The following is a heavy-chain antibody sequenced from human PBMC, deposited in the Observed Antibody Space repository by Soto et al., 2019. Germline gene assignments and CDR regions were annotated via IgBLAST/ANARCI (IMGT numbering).Heavy chain of an antibody. V-gene: IGHV3-13*01. CDR1: GFTFSVFD. CDR3: AKSQEIGTHFFDS. J-gene: IGHJ4*02. CDR2: IGTAGDT. Sequence: AGSLGLSCEASGFTFSVFDMHWVRQPTGKGLEWVSSIGTAGDTYYAVSVKGRFTISRDYAKNSLSLQMNSLRAGDNAVYFCAKSQEIGTHFFDSWGRGTQVTVSS. D-gene: IGHD6-13*01.